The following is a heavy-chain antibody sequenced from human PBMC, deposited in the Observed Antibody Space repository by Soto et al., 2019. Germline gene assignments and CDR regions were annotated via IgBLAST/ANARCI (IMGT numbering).Heavy chain of an antibody. CDR3: ARDIWFEKSKCLDY. CDR2: IWYDGSKT. J-gene: IGHJ4*02. V-gene: IGHV3-33*01. Sequence: QVHLVASGGGVVQPGRSLRLSCVTSGFTFSTYGMHWVRQAPGKVLEWVAVIWYDGSKTYYADSVKGRFTISKDNSKNTLYLQMNSLRAEDTATYYCARDIWFEKSKCLDYWGQGTLVTVSS. CDR1: GFTFSTYG. D-gene: IGHD3-10*01.